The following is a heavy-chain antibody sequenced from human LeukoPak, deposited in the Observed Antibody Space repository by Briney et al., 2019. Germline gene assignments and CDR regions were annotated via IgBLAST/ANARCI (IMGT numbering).Heavy chain of an antibody. CDR3: ARGRSNYYSYAIDV. V-gene: IGHV4-34*01. CDR2: INHSGSP. D-gene: IGHD6-13*01. Sequence: SETLSLTCAVYGGPSSGYYWSGIRQPPGKGLEWIGEINHSGSPNYNPSLKSRVTISVDTSKNQFSLKLSSVTAADTAVYYCARGRSNYYSYAIDVWGQGTTVTVSS. J-gene: IGHJ6*02. CDR1: GGPSSGYY.